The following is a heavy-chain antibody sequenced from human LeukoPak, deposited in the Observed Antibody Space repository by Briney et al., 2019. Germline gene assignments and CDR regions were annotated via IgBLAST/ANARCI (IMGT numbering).Heavy chain of an antibody. J-gene: IGHJ4*02. Sequence: PSETLSLTCTVSGGSTSSYYWSWIRQPPGKGLEWIGYIYYSGSTNYNPSLKSRVTISVDTSKNQFSLKLSSVTAADTAVYYCARATISSSWYHFDYWGQGTLVTVSS. CDR2: IYYSGST. V-gene: IGHV4-59*01. CDR1: GGSTSSYY. CDR3: ARATISSSWYHFDY. D-gene: IGHD6-13*01.